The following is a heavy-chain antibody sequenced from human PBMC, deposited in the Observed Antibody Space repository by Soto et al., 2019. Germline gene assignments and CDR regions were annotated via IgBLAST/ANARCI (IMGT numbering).Heavy chain of an antibody. CDR3: AKSGWLLLNDAFDI. J-gene: IGHJ3*02. V-gene: IGHV4-30-2*01. CDR2: IYQSGST. Sequence: SETLSLTCAVSGGSLSSSAYSWSWIRQPPGKGLEWIGFIYQSGSTYYNPSLKSRVTMSLDRPKNQFSLKLSSVTAADTAVYYCAKSGWLLLNDAFDIWGQGTMVTVSS. D-gene: IGHD3-22*01. CDR1: GGSLSSSAYS.